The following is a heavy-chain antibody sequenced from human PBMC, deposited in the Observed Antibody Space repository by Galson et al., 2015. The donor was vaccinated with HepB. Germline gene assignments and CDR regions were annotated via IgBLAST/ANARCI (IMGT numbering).Heavy chain of an antibody. D-gene: IGHD3-22*01. J-gene: IGHJ4*02. CDR1: GFTFSSYW. Sequence: SLRLSCAASGFTFSSYWMSWVRQAPGKGLEWVANIKQDGSEKYYVDSVKGRFTISRDNAKNSLYLQMNSLRAEDTAVYYCAREGYDSSGYYTYYFDYWGQGTLVTVSS. V-gene: IGHV3-7*01. CDR3: AREGYDSSGYYTYYFDY. CDR2: IKQDGSEK.